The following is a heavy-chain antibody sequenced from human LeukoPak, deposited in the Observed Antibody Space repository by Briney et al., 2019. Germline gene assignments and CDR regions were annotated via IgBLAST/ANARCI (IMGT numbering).Heavy chain of an antibody. Sequence: GGSLRLSCAASGFTFDDYGISWVRQAPGKGLEWVSGINWNGGSTGYADSVKGRFTISRDNAKNSLYLQMNSLRAEDTALYYCARVVDSGSYYPFDYWGQGTLVTVSS. CDR2: INWNGGST. CDR1: GFTFDDYG. V-gene: IGHV3-20*04. CDR3: ARVVDSGSYYPFDY. D-gene: IGHD1-26*01. J-gene: IGHJ4*02.